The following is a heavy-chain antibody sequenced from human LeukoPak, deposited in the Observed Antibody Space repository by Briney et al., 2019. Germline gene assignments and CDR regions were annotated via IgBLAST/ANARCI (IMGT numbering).Heavy chain of an antibody. V-gene: IGHV1-69*13. CDR3: ARATSANEYSYGFHFDY. D-gene: IGHD5-18*01. CDR1: GTTFRSYA. CDR2: IIPSLGTV. Sequence: SAKVSCKASGTTFRSYAINWVRQAPGQGLEWMGAIIPSLGTVKYAQKFQGRVTMAADESTSTAYMDLNYLRSDDTAVYFCARATSANEYSYGFHFDYWGQGTLVTVSS. J-gene: IGHJ4*02.